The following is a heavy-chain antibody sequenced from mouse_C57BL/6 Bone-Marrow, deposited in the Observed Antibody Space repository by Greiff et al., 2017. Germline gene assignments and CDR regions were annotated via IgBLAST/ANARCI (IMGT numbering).Heavy chain of an antibody. V-gene: IGHV2-2*01. CDR3: ARRTTTMVTPYYAMDY. CDR1: GFSLTGYG. Sequence: VQLQQSGPGLVQPSQSLSITCTVSGFSLTGYGVHWVRQSPGKGLEWLGVIWGGGSTDYNAAFISRLSISKDNSKSQVFFKMNSLQADDTAIYYCARRTTTMVTPYYAMDYWGQGTSVTVSS. D-gene: IGHD2-2*01. CDR2: IWGGGST. J-gene: IGHJ4*01.